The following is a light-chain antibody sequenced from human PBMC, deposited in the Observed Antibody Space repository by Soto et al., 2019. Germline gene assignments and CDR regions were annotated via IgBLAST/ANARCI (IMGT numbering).Light chain of an antibody. Sequence: EIVLTQSPATLSVSPGERATLSCRASQSVFSSLAWYQQKPGQAPRLLIYGAATRATGIPARFSGSGSGTEFTLIISNLQPDDFATYYCQQFKDYVWTFGQGTKVDIK. CDR2: GAA. J-gene: IGKJ1*01. V-gene: IGKV3-15*01. CDR1: QSVFSS. CDR3: QQFKDYVWT.